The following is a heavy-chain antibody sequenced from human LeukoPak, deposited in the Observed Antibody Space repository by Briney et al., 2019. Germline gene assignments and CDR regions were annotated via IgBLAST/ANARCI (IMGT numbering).Heavy chain of an antibody. Sequence: SETLSLTCTVSGGSISSYYWSWIRQPPGKGLEWIGYIYYSGSTNYNPSLKSRVTISVDTSKSQFSLKLTSVTAADTAVYYCARRTMADWYFDLWGRGTLVTVSS. D-gene: IGHD1/OR15-1a*01. CDR2: IYYSGST. J-gene: IGHJ2*01. V-gene: IGHV4-59*01. CDR1: GGSISSYY. CDR3: ARRTMADWYFDL.